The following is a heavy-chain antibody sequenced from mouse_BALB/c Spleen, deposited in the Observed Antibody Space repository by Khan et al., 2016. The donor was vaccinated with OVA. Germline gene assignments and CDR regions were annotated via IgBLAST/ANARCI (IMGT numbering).Heavy chain of an antibody. CDR2: IWSDGST. Sequence: QVQLKESGPGLVAPSQSLSITCTISGFSLTNYGVHWVRQPPGKGLEWLGVIWSDGSTTYNSALKSRLSISKDNSKSQVFLKMNSLQTDDTAMYYCARQPYYHYYIMDYWGLGTSVTVSS. CDR1: GFSLTNYG. J-gene: IGHJ4*01. V-gene: IGHV2-6-1*01. D-gene: IGHD2-10*01. CDR3: ARQPYYHYYIMDY.